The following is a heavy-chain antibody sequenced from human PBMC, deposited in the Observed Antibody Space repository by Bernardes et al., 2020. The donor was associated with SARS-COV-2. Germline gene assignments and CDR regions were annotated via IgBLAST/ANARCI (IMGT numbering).Heavy chain of an antibody. J-gene: IGHJ3*02. V-gene: IGHV1-3*01. Sequence: ASVKVSCKASGHTFTTYAMHWVRQAPGQKFEWLGWINGINDNTKYSQKFQGRVTITRDTSASTAYMELSSLKSEDTAVYYCASGVITYGDWAFDIWGQGTLVSVSS. CDR2: INGINDNT. CDR3: ASGVITYGDWAFDI. D-gene: IGHD4-17*01. CDR1: GHTFTTYA.